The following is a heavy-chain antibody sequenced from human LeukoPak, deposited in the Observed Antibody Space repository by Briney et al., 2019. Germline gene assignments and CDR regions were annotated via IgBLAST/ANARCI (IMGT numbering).Heavy chain of an antibody. CDR2: ISYDGSKK. J-gene: IGHJ4*02. CDR1: GFTFSSYA. V-gene: IGHV3-30-3*01. CDR3: ARSLDY. Sequence: GGSLRLSCAASGFTFSSYAMDWIRQAPGKGLEWVAVISYDGSKKYYADSVRGRFTISRDNSKNTVYLQMNSLSGDDTAVYYCARSLDYWGQGTLVTVSS.